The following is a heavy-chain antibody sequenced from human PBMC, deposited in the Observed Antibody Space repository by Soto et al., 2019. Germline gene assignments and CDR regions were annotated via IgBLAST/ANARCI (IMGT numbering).Heavy chain of an antibody. Sequence: KESGPTLVQPTQTLTLTGTFSGFSLSTSGVGVGWIRQPPGKPLEWLALIYWYDDKRYSPSLKIRLTITKDTSKNQVVLTMTNMDPVDTATYYCARGQSYYYDSSGYYPFDDWGQGTLVTVSS. D-gene: IGHD3-22*01. CDR1: GFSLSTSGVG. CDR2: IYWYDDK. CDR3: ARGQSYYYDSSGYYPFDD. V-gene: IGHV2-5*01. J-gene: IGHJ4*02.